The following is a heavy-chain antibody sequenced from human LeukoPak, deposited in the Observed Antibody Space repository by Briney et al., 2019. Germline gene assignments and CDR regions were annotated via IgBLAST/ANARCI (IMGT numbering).Heavy chain of an antibody. CDR2: ISGSGGTT. J-gene: IGHJ4*02. CDR1: GFTFSNYA. CDR3: ATLLGVAGHY. Sequence: PGGSLRLSCAASGFTFSNYAMSWVRQDPGKGLEWVSAISGSGGTTYYADSVKGRFTISRDNSKNTLNLQMNSLRAEDTAVYYCATLLGVAGHYWGQGTLVTVSS. V-gene: IGHV3-23*01. D-gene: IGHD6-19*01.